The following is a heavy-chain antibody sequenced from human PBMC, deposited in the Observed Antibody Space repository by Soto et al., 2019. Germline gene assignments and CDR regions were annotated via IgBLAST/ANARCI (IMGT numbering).Heavy chain of an antibody. J-gene: IGHJ6*03. CDR3: AREVRYDFWSGYYDNYYYYYMDV. V-gene: IGHV1-8*01. D-gene: IGHD3-3*01. CDR1: GYTFTSYD. CDR2: MNPNSGNT. Sequence: APVKVSCKASGYTFTSYDLNWVRQATGQGLEWMGWMNPNSGNTGYAQKFQGRVTMTRNTSISTAYMELSSLRSEDTAVYYCAREVRYDFWSGYYDNYYYYYMDVWGKGTTVTVSS.